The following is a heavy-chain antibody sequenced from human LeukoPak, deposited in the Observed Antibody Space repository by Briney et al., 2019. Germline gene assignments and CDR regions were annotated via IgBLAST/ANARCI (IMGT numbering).Heavy chain of an antibody. D-gene: IGHD2/OR15-2a*01. CDR2: IIPIFGTA. CDR1: GGTFSSYA. Sequence: GASVKVSCKASGGTFSSYAISWVRQAPGQGHEWMGGIIPIFGTANYAQKFQGRVTITADESTSTAYMELSSLRSEDTAVYYCASLVRVIPDYYGMDVWGQGTTVTVSS. V-gene: IGHV1-69*13. CDR3: ASLVRVIPDYYGMDV. J-gene: IGHJ6*02.